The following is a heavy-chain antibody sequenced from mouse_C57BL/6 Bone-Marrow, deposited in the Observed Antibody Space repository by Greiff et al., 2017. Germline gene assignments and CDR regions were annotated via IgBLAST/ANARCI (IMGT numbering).Heavy chain of an antibody. V-gene: IGHV1-81*01. D-gene: IGHD2-3*01. CDR2: IYPRSGNT. J-gene: IGHJ3*01. CDR1: GYTFTSYG. CDR3: ARVGYYWFAY. Sequence: QVQLQQSGAELARPGASVKLSCKASGYTFTSYGISWVKQRTGQGLEWIGEIYPRSGNTYYNEKFKGKATLTADQSSSTAYMELLSLTSEVSAVYFCARVGYYWFAYWGQGTLVTVSA.